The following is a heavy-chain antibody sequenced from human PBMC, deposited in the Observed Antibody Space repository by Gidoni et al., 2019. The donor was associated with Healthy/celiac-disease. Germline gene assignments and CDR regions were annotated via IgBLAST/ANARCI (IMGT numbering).Heavy chain of an antibody. CDR3: AKDPPDDFWSGYYTGFDY. V-gene: IGHV3-23*01. CDR1: GFTFSRYA. J-gene: IGHJ4*02. D-gene: IGHD3-3*01. CDR2: ISGSGGST. Sequence: EVQLLESGGGLVPPGGSLRLSCAASGFTFSRYAMGWVRQAPGKGLEWVSAISGSGGSTYYADSVKGRFTISRDNSKNTLYLQMNSLRAEDTAVYYCAKDPPDDFWSGYYTGFDYWGQGTLVTVSS.